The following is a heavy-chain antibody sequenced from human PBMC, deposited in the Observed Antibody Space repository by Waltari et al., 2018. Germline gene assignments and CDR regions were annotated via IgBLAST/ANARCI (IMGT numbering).Heavy chain of an antibody. V-gene: IGHV4-34*01. CDR2: INHSGST. J-gene: IGHJ3*02. CDR1: GGSFSGYY. CDR3: ARARRYYERNDAFDI. Sequence: QVQLQQWGAGLLKPSETLSLTCAVYGGSFSGYYWSWIRQPPGKGLEWIGEINHSGSTNYNPSLKSRVTISVDTSKNQFSLKLSSVTAADTAVYYCARARRYYERNDAFDIWGQGTMVTVSS. D-gene: IGHD3-3*01.